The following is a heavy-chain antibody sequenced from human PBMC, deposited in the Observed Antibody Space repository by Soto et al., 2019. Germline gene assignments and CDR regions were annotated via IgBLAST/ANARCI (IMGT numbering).Heavy chain of an antibody. CDR3: ASDESGSSGYLTAY. J-gene: IGHJ4*02. Sequence: ASVKVSCKASGYTFTSYGISWVRQAPGQGLEWMGWISAYNGNTNYAQKLQGRVTMTTDTSTSTAYMELRSLRSDDTAVYYCASDESGSSGYLTAYWGQGTLVTVSS. CDR2: ISAYNGNT. V-gene: IGHV1-18*01. CDR1: GYTFTSYG. D-gene: IGHD3-22*01.